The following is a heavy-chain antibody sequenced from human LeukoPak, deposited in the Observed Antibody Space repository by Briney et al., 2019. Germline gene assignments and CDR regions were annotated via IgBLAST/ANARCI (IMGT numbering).Heavy chain of an antibody. D-gene: IGHD5/OR15-5a*01. CDR2: IIPIFGTA. J-gene: IGHJ6*02. Sequence: SVKVSCKASGGTFSSYAISWVRQAPGQGLEWMGGIIPIFGTANYAQKFQGRVTITADESTSTAYMELSSLRSEDTAVYYCARDDPPNMVSHEYYYYYYGMDVWGQGTTVTVSS. CDR3: ARDDPPNMVSHEYYYYYYGMDV. V-gene: IGHV1-69*01. CDR1: GGTFSSYA.